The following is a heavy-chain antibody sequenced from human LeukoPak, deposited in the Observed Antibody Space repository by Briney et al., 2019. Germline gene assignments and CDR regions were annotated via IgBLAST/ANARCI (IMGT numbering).Heavy chain of an antibody. CDR2: ISGSGGST. D-gene: IGHD5-12*01. CDR3: AKSTVDIVATIGGAPPSGAPGFDY. Sequence: PSGGSLRLSCAASGFTFSSYAMSWVRQAPGKGLEWVSAISGSGGSTYYADSVKGRFTISRDNSKNTLYLQMNSLRAEDTAVYYCAKSTVDIVATIGGAPPSGAPGFDYWGQGTLVTVSS. V-gene: IGHV3-23*01. CDR1: GFTFSSYA. J-gene: IGHJ4*02.